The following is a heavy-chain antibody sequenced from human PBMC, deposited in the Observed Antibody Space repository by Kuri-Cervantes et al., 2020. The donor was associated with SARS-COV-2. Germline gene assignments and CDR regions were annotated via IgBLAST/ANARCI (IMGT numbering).Heavy chain of an antibody. CDR3: ARGRPSIWASFQH. CDR1: GFTFSSYW. Sequence: GESLKISCAASGFTFSSYWMHWVRQAPGKGLVWVSRINSDGSSTSYADSVKGRFTISRDNAKNTLYLQMNSLRDEDTAVYYCARGRPSIWASFQHWGQGTLVTVSS. CDR2: INSDGSST. D-gene: IGHD3-16*01. J-gene: IGHJ1*01. V-gene: IGHV3-74*01.